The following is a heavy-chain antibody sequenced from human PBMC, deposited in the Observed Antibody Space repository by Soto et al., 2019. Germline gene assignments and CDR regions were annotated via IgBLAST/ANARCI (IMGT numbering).Heavy chain of an antibody. Sequence: ANLSRKTSVYGNSIYISSCVSKKKRKGLEWMGRIIPNSGKTGYAQKFQGRVTMTRNTSISTAYMELSSLRSEDTAVYYCARGCPRSANDYNYYYYYMDVWGKGTTVTVSS. D-gene: IGHD4-4*01. V-gene: IGHV1-8*01. CDR3: ARGCPRSANDYNYYYYYMDV. CDR1: VYGNSIYI. J-gene: IGHJ6*03. CDR2: IIPNSGKT.